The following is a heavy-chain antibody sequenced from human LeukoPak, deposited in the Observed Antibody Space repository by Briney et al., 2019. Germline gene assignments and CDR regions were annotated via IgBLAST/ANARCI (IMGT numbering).Heavy chain of an antibody. V-gene: IGHV4-34*01. D-gene: IGHD5-18*01. Sequence: PSETLSLTCAVYGGSFSGYYWNWIRQPPGKGLEWIGEINHSGSTNYNPSLKSRVTISVDTSKNQFSLKLSSVTAADTAVYYCARHRGWIQLWLYYYYGMDVWGQGTTVTVSS. CDR1: GGSFSGYY. CDR3: ARHRGWIQLWLYYYYGMDV. CDR2: INHSGST. J-gene: IGHJ6*02.